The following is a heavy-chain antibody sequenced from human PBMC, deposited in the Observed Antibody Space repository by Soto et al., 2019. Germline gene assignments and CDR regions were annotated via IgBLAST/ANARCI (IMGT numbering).Heavy chain of an antibody. Sequence: GGSLRLSCTASGFTFSSYAMSWVRQAPGKGLEWVSAISGSGGSTYYADSVKGRFTISRDNSKNTLYLQMNSLRAEDTAVYYCAKDPGELLQAHFDYWGQGTLVTVSS. CDR2: ISGSGGST. J-gene: IGHJ4*02. CDR3: AKDPGELLQAHFDY. CDR1: GFTFSSYA. D-gene: IGHD1-26*01. V-gene: IGHV3-23*01.